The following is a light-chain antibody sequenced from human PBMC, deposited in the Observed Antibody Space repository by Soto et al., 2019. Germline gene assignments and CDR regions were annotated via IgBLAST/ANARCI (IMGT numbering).Light chain of an antibody. CDR1: QTVFSSS. Sequence: EIVLTQSPGTLSLSPGERATLSCRASQTVFSSSLAWYQQKPGQAPRLLIYGASSRATGIPDRFSGSGSETDFTLTISRLEPEDFAVYYCQQYGNSQYTFGQGTKVEIK. J-gene: IGKJ2*01. CDR2: GAS. V-gene: IGKV3-20*01. CDR3: QQYGNSQYT.